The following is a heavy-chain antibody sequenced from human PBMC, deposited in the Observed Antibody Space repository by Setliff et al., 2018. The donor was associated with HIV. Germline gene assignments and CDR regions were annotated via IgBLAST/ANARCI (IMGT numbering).Heavy chain of an antibody. Sequence: PSETLSLTCTVSGGSISGSPYYWAWIRQPPGKGLEWIGSITYTGSTSHNPSLKSRVTMSVDTSKNQFSLKLSSVTAADTAVYYCARDYSGWYYFDCWGQGTLVTVSS. CDR1: GGSISGSPYY. V-gene: IGHV4-39*07. J-gene: IGHJ4*02. D-gene: IGHD6-19*01. CDR2: ITYTGST. CDR3: ARDYSGWYYFDC.